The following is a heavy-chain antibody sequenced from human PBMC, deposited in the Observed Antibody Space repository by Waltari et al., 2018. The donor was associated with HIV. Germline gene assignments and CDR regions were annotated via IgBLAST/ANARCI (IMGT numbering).Heavy chain of an antibody. J-gene: IGHJ4*02. CDR2: IRSKSDGGTT. V-gene: IGHV3-15*01. D-gene: IGHD1-26*01. CDR1: GITFKIAW. Sequence: DVQLVESGGGLVKPGGSLRLSCAVSGITFKIAWLSWVRQGPGKGPQWLSHIRSKSDGGTTDYAAPVRGRFTISTDDLNNTMSLEMKSLKVEDTGVYYCTTFEMGSTRNYWGQGTLVTVSS. CDR3: TTFEMGSTRNY.